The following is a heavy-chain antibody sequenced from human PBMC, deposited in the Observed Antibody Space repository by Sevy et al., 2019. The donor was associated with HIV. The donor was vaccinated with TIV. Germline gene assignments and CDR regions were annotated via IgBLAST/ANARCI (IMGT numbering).Heavy chain of an antibody. CDR3: ARLTTMPTSDLYGMDV. CDR2: INPNDGVI. V-gene: IGHV1-2*02. CDR1: GYTFTDYY. J-gene: IGHJ6*02. Sequence: ASVKVSCKASGYTFTDYYIHWVRQAPGQGLEWMAWINPNDGVINYAQKFQGGVTVTRDTSISTACMELRRLRSDDTAIYYCARLTTMPTSDLYGMDVWGQGTTVTVSS. D-gene: IGHD1-1*01.